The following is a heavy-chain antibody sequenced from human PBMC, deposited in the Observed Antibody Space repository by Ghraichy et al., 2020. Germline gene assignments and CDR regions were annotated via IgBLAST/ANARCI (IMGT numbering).Heavy chain of an antibody. CDR1: GYTFTTYA. CDR3: ARGGPGMPVAGTNWFDP. Sequence: ASVKVSCKASGYTFTTYAMNWVRQAPGQGLEWMGWINTNTGNPTYAQGFTGRFVFSLDTSVSTAYLQISSLKAEDTAVYYCARGGPGMPVAGTNWFDPWGQGTLVTVSS. CDR2: INTNTGNP. V-gene: IGHV7-4-1*02. J-gene: IGHJ5*02. D-gene: IGHD6-19*01.